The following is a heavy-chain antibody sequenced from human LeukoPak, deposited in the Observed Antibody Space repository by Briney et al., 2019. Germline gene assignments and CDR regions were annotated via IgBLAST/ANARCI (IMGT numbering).Heavy chain of an antibody. CDR2: INPSDGAT. Sequence: ASVKVSCRASGYTFTIYYIHWVRQAPGQGLEWMGMINPSDGATTYAQRFQGRVTMTRDMSTTTVYMDLRSLRSDDTAVDFGAREQRWGLSANLGGLFAYYYTYYYMDVWGRGTTVTVSS. CDR3: AREQRWGLSANLGGLFAYYYTYYYMDV. V-gene: IGHV1-46*01. D-gene: IGHD3-16*01. J-gene: IGHJ6*03. CDR1: GYTFTIYY.